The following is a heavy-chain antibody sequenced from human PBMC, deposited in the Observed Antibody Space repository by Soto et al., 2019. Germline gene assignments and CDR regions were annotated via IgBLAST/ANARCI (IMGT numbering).Heavy chain of an antibody. CDR1: GFTFWKFG. V-gene: IGHV3-30*18. J-gene: IGHJ5*01. D-gene: IGHD3-16*02. CDR3: AKPTSFVTCFDS. Sequence: LRLSCAASGFTFWKFGLHWVRQSPREGLEWVALISHDGTDKYYADSVKGRFTISRDNSKDTLFLHMDNLRPEDTGIYYCAKPTSFVTCFDSWGQGTLVTVSS. CDR2: ISHDGTDK.